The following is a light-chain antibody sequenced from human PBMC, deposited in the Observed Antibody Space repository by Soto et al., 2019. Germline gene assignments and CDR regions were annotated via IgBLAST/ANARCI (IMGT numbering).Light chain of an antibody. V-gene: IGKV1-27*01. CDR2: AAY. CDR1: QDISTY. Sequence: DIPMTQAPSSLSASVGDRVTITCRARQDISTYLAWYQQKPGKVPKLMISAAYTLQSGVPPRFSGSASGTDFTLTISSLQPEDVATYYCQKYDNAPLTFGGGTKVEIK. CDR3: QKYDNAPLT. J-gene: IGKJ4*01.